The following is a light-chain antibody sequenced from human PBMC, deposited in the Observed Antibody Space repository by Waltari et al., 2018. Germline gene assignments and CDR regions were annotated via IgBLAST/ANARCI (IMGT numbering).Light chain of an antibody. CDR1: QSVYSSY. CDR3: QQYSYSPNT. Sequence: EIVLTQSPGTLSLSPGQRATLSCRASQSVYSSYLAWYQQKPGQAPRLLIFDASNRATSIPDRFSGSGSGTDFILTISRLEPEEIAVYFCQQYSYSPNTFGQGTKLEI. J-gene: IGKJ2*01. CDR2: DAS. V-gene: IGKV3-20*01.